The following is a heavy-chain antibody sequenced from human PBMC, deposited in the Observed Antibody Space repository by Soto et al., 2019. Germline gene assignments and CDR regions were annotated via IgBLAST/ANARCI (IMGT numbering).Heavy chain of an antibody. CDR3: ARVVVVIPPGYYYAMGV. V-gene: IGHV3-48*02. CDR1: GFTFSSFH. J-gene: IGHJ6*02. D-gene: IGHD3-22*01. CDR2: ITSSSDTI. Sequence: GGSLRLSCAASGFTFSSFHMNWVRQAPGRGLEWVAYITSSSDTIYYSDSVKGRFTISRDNGKNSLFLQMNSLRDVDTAVYYCARVVVVIPPGYYYAMGVWGQGTTVTXSS.